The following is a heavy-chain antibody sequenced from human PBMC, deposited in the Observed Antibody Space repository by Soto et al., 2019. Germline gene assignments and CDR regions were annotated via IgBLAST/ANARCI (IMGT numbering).Heavy chain of an antibody. J-gene: IGHJ4*02. CDR2: IYYSGNT. CDR3: ARDAGATYFDN. Sequence: PXATLSLTCTVSGGSISRYYWSWIRQPPGKGLEWIGYIYYSGNTNYNPSLKSRVTMSVDTSRNQFSLQLSSVTAADTAVYYCARDAGATYFDNWGQGTLDTVSS. V-gene: IGHV4-59*01. CDR1: GGSISRYY.